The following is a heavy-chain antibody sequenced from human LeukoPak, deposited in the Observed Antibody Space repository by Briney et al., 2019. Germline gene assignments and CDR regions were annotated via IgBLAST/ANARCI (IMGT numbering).Heavy chain of an antibody. D-gene: IGHD3-3*01. CDR1: GGSFSGYY. CDR3: AGLRFLEWTYYYYMDV. J-gene: IGHJ6*03. Sequence: SETLSLTCAVYGGSFSGYYWSWIRQPPGKGLEWIGEINHSGSTNYNPSLKSRVTISVDTSKNQFSLKLSSVTAADTAVYYCAGLRFLEWTYYYYMDVWGKGTTVTVFS. CDR2: INHSGST. V-gene: IGHV4-34*01.